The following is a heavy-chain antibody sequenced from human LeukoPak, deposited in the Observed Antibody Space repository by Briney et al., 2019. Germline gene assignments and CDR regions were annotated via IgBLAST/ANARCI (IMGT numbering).Heavy chain of an antibody. J-gene: IGHJ6*02. CDR3: ARDRAVVTLWSMDV. Sequence: GGSLRLSCAASGFTFSSYSMNWVRQAPGKGLEWVSYISTSSGTIYYADSVKGRFTISRDNSKNTLYLQMNSLRAEDTAGYYCARDRAVVTLWSMDVWGQGTTVTVSS. CDR1: GFTFSSYS. D-gene: IGHD4-23*01. V-gene: IGHV3-48*01. CDR2: ISTSSGTI.